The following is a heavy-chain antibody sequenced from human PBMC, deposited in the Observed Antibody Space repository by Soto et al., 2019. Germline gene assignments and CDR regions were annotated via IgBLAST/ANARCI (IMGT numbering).Heavy chain of an antibody. CDR2: VNHSGST. J-gene: IGHJ6*02. CDR3: ARGGGYDYLDYYDRMDV. V-gene: IGHV4-34*01. CDR1: GGSFSSYY. D-gene: IGHD5-12*01. Sequence: TETLSLTCAVYGGSFSSYYWSWIRQSPGKGLEWIGEVNHSGSTNYNPSLKSRVTISVDTSKSHFSLKLTSITAADTAVYYCARGGGYDYLDYYDRMDVWGQGTTVT.